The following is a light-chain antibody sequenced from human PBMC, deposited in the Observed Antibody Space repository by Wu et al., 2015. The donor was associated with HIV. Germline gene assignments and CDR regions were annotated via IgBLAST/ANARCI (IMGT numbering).Light chain of an antibody. J-gene: IGKJ3*01. CDR2: RAS. Sequence: DIQMTQSPSTVSASVGDRVTITCRASQSINSWLAWYQQKPGKAPKLLIYRASTLESGVPSRFSGSGSGTEFTFTISSLQPDDSATYYCQQYNNYVTFGPGTKVDIK. CDR1: QSINSW. CDR3: QQYNNYVT. V-gene: IGKV1-5*03.